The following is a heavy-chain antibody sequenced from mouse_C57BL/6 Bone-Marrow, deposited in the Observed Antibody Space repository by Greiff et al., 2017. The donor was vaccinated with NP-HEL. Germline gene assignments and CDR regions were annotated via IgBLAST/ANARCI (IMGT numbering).Heavy chain of an antibody. Sequence: QVQLQQPGAELVKPGASVKLSCKASGYTFTSYWMHWVKQRPGQGLEWIGMIHPNSGSTNYNEKFKSKATLTVDKSSSTAYMQLSSLTSEDSAVYYCASSAYDDYYLAWFAYWGQGTLVTVSA. D-gene: IGHD2-3*01. V-gene: IGHV1-64*01. CDR3: ASSAYDDYYLAWFAY. CDR1: GYTFTSYW. J-gene: IGHJ3*01. CDR2: IHPNSGST.